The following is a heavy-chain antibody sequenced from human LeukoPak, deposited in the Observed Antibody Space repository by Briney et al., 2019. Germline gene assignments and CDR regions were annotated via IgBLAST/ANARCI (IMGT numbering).Heavy chain of an antibody. CDR3: ARWDSSSGWFDP. D-gene: IGHD6-6*01. V-gene: IGHV3-69-1*01. CDR1: GFTFSTYP. CDR2: IRDSGTT. Sequence: GGSLRLSCAASGFTFSTYPMNWVRQAPGKGLEWISHIRDSGTTDYADSVKGRFTISRDNAKNSLYLQLSSLRAEDTAVYYCARWDSSSGWFDPWGQGTLVTVSS. J-gene: IGHJ5*02.